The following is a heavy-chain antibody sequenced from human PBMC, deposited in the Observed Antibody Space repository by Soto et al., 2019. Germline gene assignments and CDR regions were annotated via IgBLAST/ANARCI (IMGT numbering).Heavy chain of an antibody. Sequence: QITLKESGPPLLEPTQTLTLTCSFSGFSLTTSGVGVGWLRQAPGKALECLGIIYWDNDRRYNPALKSRLTITRDTSSNQVVLTMTYMEPVDTAMYFCAYRVNYNSYWDVGWFDPWGQGTLVTVSS. CDR2: IYWDNDR. CDR1: GFSLTTSGVG. D-gene: IGHD3-10*01. V-gene: IGHV2-5*02. J-gene: IGHJ5*02. CDR3: AYRVNYNSYWDVGWFDP.